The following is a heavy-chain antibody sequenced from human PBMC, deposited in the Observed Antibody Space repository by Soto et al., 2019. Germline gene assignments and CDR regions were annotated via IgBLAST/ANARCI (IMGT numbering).Heavy chain of an antibody. CDR1: GFTFSSYA. CDR3: ANTASASRYYDFWCGPCLTKHDGMDV. V-gene: IGHV3-23*01. J-gene: IGHJ6*02. D-gene: IGHD3-3*01. Sequence: GGSLRLSCAASGFTFSSYAMTWVRQAPGKGLEWVSAISGSGGSTYYADSVKGRFTISRDNSKNTLYLQMNSLRAEDTAVYYCANTASASRYYDFWCGPCLTKHDGMDVPAQGTTVLGSS. CDR2: ISGSGGST.